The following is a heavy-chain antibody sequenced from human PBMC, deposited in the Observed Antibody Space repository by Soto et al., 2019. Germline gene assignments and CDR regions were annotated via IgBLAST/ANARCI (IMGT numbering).Heavy chain of an antibody. V-gene: IGHV1-8*01. CDR1: GYTLTSYD. D-gene: IGHD3-16*01. CDR3: AGGHYENSGYYYDYYVMDV. J-gene: IGHJ6*02. CDR2: MNANSGNT. Sequence: GALEKVSWKASGYTLTSYDINWVRQATGQGLEGVGWMNANSGNTGYAQKFQGRVTMTRNTSISTGYMELSSLRSEDTAVYYCAGGHYENSGYYYDYYVMDVWGQVTTVTVSS.